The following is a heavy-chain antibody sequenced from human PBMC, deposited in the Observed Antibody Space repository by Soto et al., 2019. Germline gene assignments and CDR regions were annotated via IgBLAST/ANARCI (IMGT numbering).Heavy chain of an antibody. V-gene: IGHV3-30*18. Sequence: QVQLVESGGGVVQPGRSLRLSCAASGFTFSSYGMHWVRQAPGKGLEWVAVISYDGSNKYYADSVKGRFTISRDNSKNTLYLQMNSLRAEDTAVYYCAKDPSGYDEYNWFDPGGQGTLVTVSS. CDR1: GFTFSSYG. CDR2: ISYDGSNK. D-gene: IGHD5-12*01. J-gene: IGHJ5*02. CDR3: AKDPSGYDEYNWFDP.